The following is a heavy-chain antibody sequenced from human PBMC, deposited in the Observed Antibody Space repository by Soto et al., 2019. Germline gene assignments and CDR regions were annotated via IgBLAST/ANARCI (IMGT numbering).Heavy chain of an antibody. CDR1: GGTFSSYA. D-gene: IGHD3-22*01. V-gene: IGHV1-69*06. CDR2: IIPIFGTA. Sequence: QVQLVQSGAEVQKPGSSVKVSCKASGGTFSSYAISWVRQAPGQGLEWMGGIIPIFGTANYAQKFQGRVTITADKSTSTAYMELSSLRSEDTAVYYCARVSDYYDSSGYYGGGYYYYGMDVWGQGTTVTVSS. CDR3: ARVSDYYDSSGYYGGGYYYYGMDV. J-gene: IGHJ6*02.